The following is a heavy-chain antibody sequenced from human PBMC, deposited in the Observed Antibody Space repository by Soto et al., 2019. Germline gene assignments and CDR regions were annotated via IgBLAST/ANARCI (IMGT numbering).Heavy chain of an antibody. V-gene: IGHV1-46*01. Sequence: QVQLVQSGAEVTRPGASVKVSCKASGYSFISHYIHWVRQAPGQGLEWMGFINPSGGSATLGQKFQGRVTMTRDTSTTTVYMELSSLRSEDAAVYYCARDYLSSKLSLSYFDFWGQGTLVTVSS. CDR1: GYSFISHY. CDR3: ARDYLSSKLSLSYFDF. J-gene: IGHJ4*02. D-gene: IGHD2-2*01. CDR2: INPSGGSA.